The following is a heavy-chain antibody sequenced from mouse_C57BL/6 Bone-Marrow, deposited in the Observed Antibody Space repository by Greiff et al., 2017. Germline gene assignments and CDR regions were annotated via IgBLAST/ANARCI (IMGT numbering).Heavy chain of an antibody. CDR3: ARGDYGSSYGYYAMDY. J-gene: IGHJ4*01. D-gene: IGHD1-1*01. Sequence: EVQGVESGPELVKPGASVKISCKASGYSFTDYNMNWVKQSNGKSLEWIGVINPNYGTTSYNQKFKGKATLTVDQSSSTAYMQLNSLTSEDSAVYYCARGDYGSSYGYYAMDYWGQGTSVTVSS. CDR2: INPNYGTT. CDR1: GYSFTDYN. V-gene: IGHV1-39*01.